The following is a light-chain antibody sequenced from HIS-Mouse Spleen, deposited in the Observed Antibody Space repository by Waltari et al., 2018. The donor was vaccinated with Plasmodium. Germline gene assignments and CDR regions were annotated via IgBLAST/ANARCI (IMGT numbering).Light chain of an antibody. CDR1: SSDVGSYNL. CDR3: CSYAGSSTNWV. J-gene: IGLJ3*02. Sequence: QSALTQPASVSGSPGQSITISCTGTSSDVGSYNLVSWYQQHPGKAPKLMIYEGSKRPSGVSNRVAGSKSGNTASRTISGLQAEDEADYYCCSYAGSSTNWVFGGGTKLTVL. V-gene: IGLV2-23*01. CDR2: EGS.